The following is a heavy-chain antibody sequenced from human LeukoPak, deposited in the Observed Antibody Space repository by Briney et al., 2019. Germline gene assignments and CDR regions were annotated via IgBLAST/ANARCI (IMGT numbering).Heavy chain of an antibody. J-gene: IGHJ4*02. CDR3: ARVTRLVNYYDSSGYPFFDY. D-gene: IGHD3-22*01. Sequence: SETLSLTCTVSGGSISSYYWSWIRQPPGKGLEWIGYIYYSGSTNYNPSLKSRVTISVDTPKNQFSLKLSSVTAADTSVYYCARVTRLVNYYDSSGYPFFDYWGQGTLVTVSS. V-gene: IGHV4-59*01. CDR2: IYYSGST. CDR1: GGSISSYY.